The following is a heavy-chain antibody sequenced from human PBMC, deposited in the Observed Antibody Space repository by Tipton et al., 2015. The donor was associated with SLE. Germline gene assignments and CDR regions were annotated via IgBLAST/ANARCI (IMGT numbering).Heavy chain of an antibody. V-gene: IGHV4-4*09. CDR2: IYTSGST. J-gene: IGHJ4*02. CDR1: GGSMSSSY. D-gene: IGHD1-1*01. Sequence: TLSLTCTVSGGSMSSSYWSWIRQPPGKGLEWIGYIYTSGSTNYNPSLKSRVTISVDTSKNQFSLKLSSVSAADTAVYYCAGTGDTGGWYRGWFDCWGQGTLVPVSS. CDR3: AGTGDTGGWYRGWFDC.